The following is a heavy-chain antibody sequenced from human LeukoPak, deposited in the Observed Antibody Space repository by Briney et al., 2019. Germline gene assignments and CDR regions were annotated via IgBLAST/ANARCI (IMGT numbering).Heavy chain of an antibody. Sequence: SVKVSCKASGYTFTSYGISWVRQAPGQGLEWMGGIIPIFGTANYAQKFQGRVTITADESTSTAYMELSSLRSEDTAVYYCARFSVAGTNFDYWGQGTLVTVSS. CDR1: GYTFTSYG. CDR2: IIPIFGTA. J-gene: IGHJ4*02. D-gene: IGHD6-19*01. CDR3: ARFSVAGTNFDY. V-gene: IGHV1-69*13.